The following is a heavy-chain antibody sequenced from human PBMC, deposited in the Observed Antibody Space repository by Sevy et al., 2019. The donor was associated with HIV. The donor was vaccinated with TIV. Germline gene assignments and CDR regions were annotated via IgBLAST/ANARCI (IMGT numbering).Heavy chain of an antibody. CDR1: GFPFSGYG. J-gene: IGHJ3*01. CDR2: ISHNGLAT. CDR3: TKRGGDGHTIWADALDL. D-gene: IGHD2-21*01. V-gene: IGHV3-23*01. Sequence: GGSLRLSCAASGFPFSGYGMNWVRQAPGRGLEWVSSISHNGLATYYANSVRGRFIISRDNSKNTLSLQMNSLRAEDTAIYFCTKRGGDGHTIWADALDLWGQGTMVTVSS.